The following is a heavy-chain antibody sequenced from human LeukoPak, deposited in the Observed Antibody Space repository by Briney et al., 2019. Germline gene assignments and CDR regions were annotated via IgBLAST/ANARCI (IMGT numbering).Heavy chain of an antibody. Sequence: SGGSLRLSCAASRFTFSTYWMTWVRQAPGKGLEWVANINRDGSEKYYVDSVKGRFTISRDNAKNSLYLQMNSLGADDTAVYYCARGLPSGVDAFDIWGQGTMVTVSS. V-gene: IGHV3-7*03. CDR3: ARGLPSGVDAFDI. CDR1: RFTFSTYW. CDR2: INRDGSEK. D-gene: IGHD5-12*01. J-gene: IGHJ3*02.